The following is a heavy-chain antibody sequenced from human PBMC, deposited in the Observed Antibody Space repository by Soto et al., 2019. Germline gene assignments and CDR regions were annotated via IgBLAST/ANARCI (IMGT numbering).Heavy chain of an antibody. CDR1: GFSVSSNY. CDR3: ARGGFCGSGSCYFFDS. Sequence: EVQLEESGGGLIQPGESLRLSCVASGFSVSSNYMNWIRQAPGGGLEWVSSLYSGGSSYYADSVQGRFTISRDSSKNTVYLRMNSLRVDETAVYYCARGGFCGSGSCYFFDSWGQGILVTVSS. D-gene: IGHD2-21*01. CDR2: LYSGGSS. V-gene: IGHV3-53*01. J-gene: IGHJ4*02.